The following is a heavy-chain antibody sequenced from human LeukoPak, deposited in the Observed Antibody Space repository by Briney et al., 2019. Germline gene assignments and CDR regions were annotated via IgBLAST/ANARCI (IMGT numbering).Heavy chain of an antibody. CDR2: ISSSGSTI. CDR1: GLTFSSYE. J-gene: IGHJ6*03. V-gene: IGHV3-48*03. CDR3: ARDSDSSSWPYYYYYYYMDV. Sequence: GGSLRLSCAASGLTFSSYEMNWVRQAPGKWLEWVSYISSSGSTIYYAGSVKGRFTISRDNAKNSLYLQMNSLRAEDTAVYYCARDSDSSSWPYYYYYYYMDVWGKGTTVTISS. D-gene: IGHD6-13*01.